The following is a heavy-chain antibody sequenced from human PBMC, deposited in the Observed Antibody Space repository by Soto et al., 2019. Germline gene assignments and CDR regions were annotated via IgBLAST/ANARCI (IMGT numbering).Heavy chain of an antibody. J-gene: IGHJ6*02. CDR3: ARNNHRFLKEYHFWSGYYSDGMDG. Sequence: QVQLVQSGAEVKKPGSSVKVSCKASGGTFSSYAISWVRQAPGQGLEWMGGIIPIFGTANYAQKFQGRVKITGDGSKRTAYMELGSLRSWDTAVYLRARNNHRFLKEYHFWSGYYSDGMDGLGQGTTVTVSS. CDR2: IIPIFGTA. V-gene: IGHV1-69*01. D-gene: IGHD3-3*01. CDR1: GGTFSSYA.